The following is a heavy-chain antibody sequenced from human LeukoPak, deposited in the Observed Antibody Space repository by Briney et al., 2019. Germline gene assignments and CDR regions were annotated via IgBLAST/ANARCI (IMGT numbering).Heavy chain of an antibody. D-gene: IGHD3-16*01. J-gene: IGHJ4*02. CDR1: GASSSGSSYY. CDR3: ARDEASYYLGGNFDY. Sequence: PETLSLTGTVSGASSSGSSYYWGWIRQPPGKGLGWIGSIDYSGSTYYNPSLKSRVTISADTFKNQFSLRLTSVTAADTAVYYCARDEASYYLGGNFDYWGQGTLVSVSS. V-gene: IGHV4-39*07. CDR2: IDYSGST.